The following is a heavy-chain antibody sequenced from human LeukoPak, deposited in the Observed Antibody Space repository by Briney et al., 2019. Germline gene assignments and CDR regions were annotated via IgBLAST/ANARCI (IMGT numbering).Heavy chain of an antibody. CDR2: ISGSGGST. V-gene: IGHV3-23*01. CDR1: GFTFSSYA. D-gene: IGHD3-10*01. Sequence: GGSLRLSCAASGFTFSSYAMNWVRQAPGKGLEWVSAISGSGGSTYYADSVKGRFTISRDNSKNTLYLQMNSLRAEDTAVYYCAGDPTRSGWFDPWGQGTLVTVSS. J-gene: IGHJ5*02. CDR3: AGDPTRSGWFDP.